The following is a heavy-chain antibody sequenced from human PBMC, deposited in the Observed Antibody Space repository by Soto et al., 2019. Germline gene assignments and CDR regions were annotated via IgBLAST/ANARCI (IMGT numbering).Heavy chain of an antibody. D-gene: IGHD1-26*01. CDR2: INGRGNYI. J-gene: IGHJ4*02. CDR3: VREDGKVGTNSAFDY. CDR1: GFTFSTYT. V-gene: IGHV3-21*01. Sequence: EVQVVESGGELVKPWGSLRLSCASSGFTFSTYTMNWVRQAPGKGLEWVSSINGRGNYIYYAESVKGRFTISRDNAKNSLYLQIDRLRAEDTALYYCVREDGKVGTNSAFDYWGLGALVSVSS.